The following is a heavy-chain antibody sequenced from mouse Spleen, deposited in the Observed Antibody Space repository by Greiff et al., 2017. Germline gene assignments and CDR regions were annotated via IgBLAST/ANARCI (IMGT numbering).Heavy chain of an antibody. CDR2: IDPSDSYT. D-gene: IGHD1-1*01. CDR1: GYTFTSYW. V-gene: IGHV1-69*01. CDR3: ARFNYYGSYYFDY. J-gene: IGHJ2*01. Sequence: QVQLQQSGAELVMPGASVKLSCKASGYTFTSYWMHWVKQRPGQGLEWIGEIDPSDSYTNYNQKFKGKATLTVDKSSSTAYMQLSSLTSEDSAVYYCARFNYYGSYYFDYWGQGTTLTVSS.